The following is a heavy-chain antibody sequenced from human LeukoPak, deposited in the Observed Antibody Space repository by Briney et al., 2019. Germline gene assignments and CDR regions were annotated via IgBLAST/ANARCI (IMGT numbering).Heavy chain of an antibody. Sequence: SGGSLRLSCAASGFTVGSNYMTWVRQSPRRGLEWLSVIYIDGSTYYADSLKGRFTISRDNSKNTLYLQMNSLRAEDTAVYYCAKDESGYDFWSGYYPKVSYFDYWGQGTLVTVSS. CDR2: IYIDGST. CDR1: GFTVGSNY. CDR3: AKDESGYDFWSGYYPKVSYFDY. D-gene: IGHD3-3*01. V-gene: IGHV3-53*05. J-gene: IGHJ4*02.